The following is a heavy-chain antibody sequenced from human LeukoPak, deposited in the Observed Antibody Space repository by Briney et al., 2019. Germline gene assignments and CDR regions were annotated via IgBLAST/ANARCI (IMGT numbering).Heavy chain of an antibody. CDR1: EFTVSRNY. V-gene: IGHV3-53*01. CDR2: IFSNGDT. D-gene: IGHD5-24*01. J-gene: IGHJ4*02. CDR3: TRDQMNY. Sequence: PGGSLRLSCTASEFTVSRNYMLWVRQAPGKGLEWASLIFSNGDTHYADSVKGRFTISRDTSKNTVPLQMNSLRVEDTAMYYCTRDQMNYWGQGTLVTVSS.